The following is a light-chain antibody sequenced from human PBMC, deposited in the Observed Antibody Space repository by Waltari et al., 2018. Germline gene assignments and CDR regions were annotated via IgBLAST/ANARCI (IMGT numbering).Light chain of an antibody. CDR1: SSDFGHYNL. V-gene: IGLV2-23*02. Sequence: QSALTQPASVSGSPGQSITISCTGTSSDFGHYNLVSWYQQHPGKAPNLMIYEVNKRSSGVSNRFSGFRSGNTASLTISGLQAEDEADYYCCSYAGSIPVVFGGGTKLTVL. CDR3: CSYAGSIPVV. J-gene: IGLJ3*02. CDR2: EVN.